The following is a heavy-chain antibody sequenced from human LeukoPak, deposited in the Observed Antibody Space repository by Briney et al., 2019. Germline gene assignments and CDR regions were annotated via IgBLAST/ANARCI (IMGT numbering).Heavy chain of an antibody. CDR3: TRGNAN. V-gene: IGHV4-59*01. CDR2: ISYSGST. Sequence: SSETLSLTCTVSGGSINSFYWSWIRQPPGKGLEWIGYISYSGSTNYNPSLKSRVTISVDTSKNQFFLKLSSVTAADTALYYCTRGNANWGQGTLVTVSS. J-gene: IGHJ4*02. CDR1: GGSINSFY.